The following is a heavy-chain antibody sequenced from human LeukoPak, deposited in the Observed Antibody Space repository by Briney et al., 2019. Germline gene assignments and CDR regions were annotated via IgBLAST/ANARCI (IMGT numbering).Heavy chain of an antibody. CDR2: ISAYNGNT. V-gene: IGHV1-18*04. D-gene: IGHD6-13*01. CDR1: GYIFTTYN. CDR3: ATSPSWYEAFDI. J-gene: IGHJ3*02. Sequence: ASVKVSCKPSGYIFTTYNLHWVRQAPGQGLEWMGWISAYNGNTNYAQKLQGRVTMTTDTSTSTAYMELRSLRSEDTAVYYCATSPSWYEAFDIWGQGTMVTVSS.